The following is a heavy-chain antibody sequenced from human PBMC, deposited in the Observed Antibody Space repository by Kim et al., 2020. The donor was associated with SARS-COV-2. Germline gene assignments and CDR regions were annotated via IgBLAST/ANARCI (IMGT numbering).Heavy chain of an antibody. D-gene: IGHD3-9*01. CDR2: IWYDGSNK. V-gene: IGHV3-33*01. Sequence: GGSLRLSCAASGFTFSSYGMHWVRQAPGKGLEWVAVIWYDGSNKYYADSVKGRFTISRDNSKNTLYPQMNSLRAEDTAVYYCARDPGNYDILTGYYPTHDYWGQGTLVTVSS. CDR1: GFTFSSYG. J-gene: IGHJ4*02. CDR3: ARDPGNYDILTGYYPTHDY.